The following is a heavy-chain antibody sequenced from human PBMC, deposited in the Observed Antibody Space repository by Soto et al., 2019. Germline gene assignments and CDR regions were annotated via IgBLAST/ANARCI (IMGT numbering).Heavy chain of an antibody. Sequence: PGGSLRLACAASVFTFSSYGMHWVRQSPGKGLEWVAVIWYDGSNKYYADSVKGRFTISRDNSKNTLYLQMNSLRAEDTAVYYCARDPRPPFGGYSYGFGIDYWGQGTLVTVSS. CDR3: ARDPRPPFGGYSYGFGIDY. D-gene: IGHD5-18*01. CDR2: IWYDGSNK. J-gene: IGHJ4*02. CDR1: VFTFSSYG. V-gene: IGHV3-33*01.